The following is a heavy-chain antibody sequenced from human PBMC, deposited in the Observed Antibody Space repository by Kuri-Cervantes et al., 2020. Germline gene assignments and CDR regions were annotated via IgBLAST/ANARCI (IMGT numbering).Heavy chain of an antibody. CDR3: VRHHLAPTWRHD. D-gene: IGHD3-3*01. CDR2: ISHSGTI. J-gene: IGHJ4*02. Sequence: SETMFLTCTVSGDSISTDTYHWSWVRQHPGKGLEWIGDISHSGTIHYNPSLESRLALSLDTSKNNFSLKLTSVTAADTAVYMCVRHHLAPTWRHDWGLGTRVTVSS. CDR1: GDSISTDTYH. V-gene: IGHV4-31*03.